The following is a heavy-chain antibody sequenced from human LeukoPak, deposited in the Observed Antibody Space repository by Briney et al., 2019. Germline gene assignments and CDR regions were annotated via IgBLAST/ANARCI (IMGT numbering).Heavy chain of an antibody. CDR2: IYYSGST. Sequence: SETLSLTCTFSGGSISGYYWNWIRQPPWTGLEWIGYIYYSGSTNYNPSLKSRVTISVDTSKNQFSLKLSAVTAADTALYYCARGGSGSYYGFDYWGQGTLVTVSS. CDR3: ARGGSGSYYGFDY. V-gene: IGHV4-59*01. D-gene: IGHD3-10*01. J-gene: IGHJ4*02. CDR1: GGSISGYY.